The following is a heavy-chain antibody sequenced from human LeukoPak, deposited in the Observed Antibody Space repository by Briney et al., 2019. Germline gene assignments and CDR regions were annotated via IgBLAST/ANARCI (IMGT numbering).Heavy chain of an antibody. Sequence: SETLSLTCTVSGGSVSSGSYYWSWIRQPPGKGLEWIGYIYYSGSTNYNPSLKSRVTISVDMSKNQFSLKLSSVTAADTAVYYCARDPTGGYSYGYNWFDPWGQGTLVTVSS. V-gene: IGHV4-61*01. J-gene: IGHJ5*02. CDR3: ARDPTGGYSYGYNWFDP. CDR1: GGSVSSGSYY. D-gene: IGHD5-18*01. CDR2: IYYSGST.